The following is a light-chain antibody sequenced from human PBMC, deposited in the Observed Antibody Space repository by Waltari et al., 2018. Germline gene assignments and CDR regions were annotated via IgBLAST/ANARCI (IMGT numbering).Light chain of an antibody. Sequence: ALTQSPGTLSLSPGESATLSCRASQSISRYLVWYQQKPGQPPRLLIYEASRRVTGIPDRFSGSGSGTDFSLTISRLEPEDFGVYYCQNYERLPATFGQGTRVEI. CDR2: EAS. CDR3: QNYERLPAT. V-gene: IGKV3-20*01. J-gene: IGKJ1*01. CDR1: QSISRY.